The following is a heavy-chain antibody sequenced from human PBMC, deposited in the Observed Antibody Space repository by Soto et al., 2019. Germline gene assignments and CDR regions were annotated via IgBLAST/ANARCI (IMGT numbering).Heavy chain of an antibody. D-gene: IGHD3-9*01. Sequence: XASLALTCTVSGGCVSSGSYYWSWIRQPPGKGLEWIGYIYYSGSTNYNPSLKSRVTISVDTSKNQFSLKLSSVTAADTAVYYCARGVRYFDWLHNWFDPWGQGTLVTVSS. CDR3: ARGVRYFDWLHNWFDP. J-gene: IGHJ5*02. V-gene: IGHV4-61*01. CDR1: GGCVSSGSYY. CDR2: IYYSGST.